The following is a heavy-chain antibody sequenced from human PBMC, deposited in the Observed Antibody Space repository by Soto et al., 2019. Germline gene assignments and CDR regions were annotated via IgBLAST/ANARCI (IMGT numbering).Heavy chain of an antibody. V-gene: IGHV4-30-4*01. CDR2: IFDSGTT. CDR3: ARGPSGDKVHY. D-gene: IGHD7-27*01. J-gene: IGHJ4*02. CDR1: GGSISSYD. Sequence: SETLSLTCPVSGGSISSYDWSWIRQPPGEGLEWIGHIFDSGTTYTNPSLRSQVAISLDTSKNHFSLTLSSVTAADTAVYYCARGPSGDKVHYWGQGALVTVSS.